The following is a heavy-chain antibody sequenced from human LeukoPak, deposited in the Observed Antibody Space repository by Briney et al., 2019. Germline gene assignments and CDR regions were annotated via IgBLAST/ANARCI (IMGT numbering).Heavy chain of an antibody. CDR2: ISSDGSIK. CDR3: VKEYHSRGFGAYFDY. D-gene: IGHD3-3*01. CDR1: KFTFSHYG. J-gene: IGHJ4*02. Sequence: GGSLRLSCTASKFTFSHYGMQWVRQAPGKGLEWVAVISSDGSIKIYADSVKGRFTLSRDNSINTVDLQMSSLRAEDTAVYYCVKEYHSRGFGAYFDYWGQGTLVTVSS. V-gene: IGHV3-30*18.